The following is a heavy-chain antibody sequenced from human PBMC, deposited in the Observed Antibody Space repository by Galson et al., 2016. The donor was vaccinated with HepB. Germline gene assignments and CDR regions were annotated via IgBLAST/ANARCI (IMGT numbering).Heavy chain of an antibody. J-gene: IGHJ5*02. CDR1: GYSFTSYW. Sequence: QSGAEVKKPGESLKISCQGSGYSFTSYWIGWVRQMPGKGLEWMGIIYPGDSDTRYSLSFHGQVIISADKSISTAYLQWSRLKASDTAIYYCARLITAAGIDWFDPWGQGTLVTVSS. CDR2: IYPGDSDT. D-gene: IGHD6-13*01. V-gene: IGHV5-51*01. CDR3: ARLITAAGIDWFDP.